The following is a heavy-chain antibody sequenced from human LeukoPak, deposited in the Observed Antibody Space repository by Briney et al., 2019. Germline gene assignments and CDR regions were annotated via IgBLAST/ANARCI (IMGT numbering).Heavy chain of an antibody. CDR3: ARVVGLQDIVVVPAAVLFDY. CDR1: GYTFSDYY. Sequence: GASVTVSCTASGYTFSDYYMHWVRQAPGQGLEWMGWINPLSGGTNYAQKFQGRVTMTRDTSISTAYMELSRLISGDTAVYYCARVVGLQDIVVVPAAVLFDYWGQGTLVTVSS. CDR2: INPLSGGT. J-gene: IGHJ4*02. V-gene: IGHV1-2*02. D-gene: IGHD2-2*01.